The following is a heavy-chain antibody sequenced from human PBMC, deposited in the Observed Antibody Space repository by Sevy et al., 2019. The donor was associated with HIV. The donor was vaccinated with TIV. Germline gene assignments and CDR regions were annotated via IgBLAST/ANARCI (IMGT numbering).Heavy chain of an antibody. CDR3: ATSRSGYFDSSGYYIY. CDR2: IYPDDSDT. J-gene: IGHJ4*02. Sequence: GESLKISCKGSGYRFTSHWIGWVHHMTGKGLEWMGIIYPDDSDTRYSPSFQGQVTFSADKSISTAYLQWSSLKASDTAMYYCATSRSGYFDSSGYYIYWGQGTLVTVSS. D-gene: IGHD3-22*01. CDR1: GYRFTSHW. V-gene: IGHV5-51*07.